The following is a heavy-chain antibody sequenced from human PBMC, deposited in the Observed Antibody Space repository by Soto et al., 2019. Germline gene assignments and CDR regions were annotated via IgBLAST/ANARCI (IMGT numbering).Heavy chain of an antibody. J-gene: IGHJ4*02. CDR2: ISAYKGNT. CDR3: ARGGAPVDF. D-gene: IGHD3-16*01. Sequence: QVQLVQSGAEVKKPGASVKVSCKASGYTFTNFGISWVRQAPGQGLEWMGWISAYKGNTNYAQNFQVRVTMTTDTSTSTAYMEVRGLRADDTDVYYCARGGAPVDFWCQGNLGTGSS. CDR1: GYTFTNFG. V-gene: IGHV1-18*01.